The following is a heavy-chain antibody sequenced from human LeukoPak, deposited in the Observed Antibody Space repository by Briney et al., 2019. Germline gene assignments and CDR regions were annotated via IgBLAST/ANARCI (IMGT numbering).Heavy chain of an antibody. J-gene: IGHJ4*02. V-gene: IGHV6-1*01. Sequence: SSQTLSLTCAISGDSVSSNSVTWNWIRQSPSRGLEWLGRTYYRSKWYNDYAVSVKSRITINPDTSKNQFSLQLNSVTPEDTAVYYCARVFGDDYGDYVEDYWGQGTLVTVSS. CDR1: GDSVSSNSVT. D-gene: IGHD4-17*01. CDR2: TYYRSKWYN. CDR3: ARVFGDDYGDYVEDY.